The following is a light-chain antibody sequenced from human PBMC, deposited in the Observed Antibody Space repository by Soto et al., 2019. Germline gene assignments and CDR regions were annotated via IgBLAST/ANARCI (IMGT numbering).Light chain of an antibody. CDR1: LSVSNN. CDR2: GAS. Sequence: EIVMTQSPATLSVSPGERATLSCRASLSVSNNLAWHQQKPGQAPRLLMYGASTRATGIPARFSGSGSGTDFTLTISSLQSEDVAVYYCQQYNKWPWTFGQGTKVEIK. V-gene: IGKV3-15*01. CDR3: QQYNKWPWT. J-gene: IGKJ1*01.